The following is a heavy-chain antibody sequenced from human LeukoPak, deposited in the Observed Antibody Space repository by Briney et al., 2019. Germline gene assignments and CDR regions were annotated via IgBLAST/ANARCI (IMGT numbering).Heavy chain of an antibody. CDR3: ARGWLAETTVVTPYNY. CDR2: IIPIFGTP. CDR1: GGTFSSYA. D-gene: IGHD4-23*01. J-gene: IGHJ4*02. V-gene: IGHV1-69*01. Sequence: GASVKVSCKASGGTFSSYAISCVRQAPGQGLEWMGGIIPIFGTPNYAQKFQGRVTITADESTSTAYMELSSLRSQDTAVYYCARGWLAETTVVTPYNYWGQGTLVTVSS.